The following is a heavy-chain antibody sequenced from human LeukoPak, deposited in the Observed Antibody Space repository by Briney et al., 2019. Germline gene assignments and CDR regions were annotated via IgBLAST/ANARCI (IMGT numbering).Heavy chain of an antibody. CDR3: ASRSGSYYWGPRFDP. Sequence: SETLSLTCAVYGGSFSGYYWSWIRQPPGKGLEWIGEINHSGSTNYNPSLKSRVTISVDTSKNQFSLKLSSVTAADTAVYYCASRSGSYYWGPRFDPWGQGTLVTVSS. CDR2: INHSGST. J-gene: IGHJ5*02. V-gene: IGHV4-34*01. D-gene: IGHD1-26*01. CDR1: GGSFSGYY.